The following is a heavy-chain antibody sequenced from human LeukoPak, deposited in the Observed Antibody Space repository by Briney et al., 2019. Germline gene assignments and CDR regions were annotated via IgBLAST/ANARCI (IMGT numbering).Heavy chain of an antibody. Sequence: GGSLRLSCAASGFTIGDYARHWVRQAPGKGLEWVPGISWNSGSIGYADSVKGRFTISRDNAKNSLYLQMNSLRAEDTALYYCAKDIGTGNRLYYFDYWGQGTLVTVSS. V-gene: IGHV3-9*01. D-gene: IGHD1-14*01. CDR3: AKDIGTGNRLYYFDY. J-gene: IGHJ4*02. CDR1: GFTIGDYA. CDR2: ISWNSGSI.